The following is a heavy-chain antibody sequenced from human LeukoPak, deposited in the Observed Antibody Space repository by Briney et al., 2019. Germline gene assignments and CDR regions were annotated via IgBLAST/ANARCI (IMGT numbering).Heavy chain of an antibody. V-gene: IGHV1-18*01. CDR3: ARDLQYSSGWSASGMDV. Sequence: GASVKVSCKASGYTFTSHGISWVRQAPGQGLEWMGWISTYNGNTNYAQKLQGRVFMTTDTSTSTAYMDLRSLRSDDTAVYYCARDLQYSSGWSASGMDVWGKGTTVTISS. D-gene: IGHD6-19*01. CDR1: GYTFTSHG. CDR2: ISTYNGNT. J-gene: IGHJ6*03.